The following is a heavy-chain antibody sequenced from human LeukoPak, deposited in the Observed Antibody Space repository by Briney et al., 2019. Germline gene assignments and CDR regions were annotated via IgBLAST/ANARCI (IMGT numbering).Heavy chain of an antibody. CDR3: AREGIGIAAAGTLDY. CDR1: GFTFSNDW. V-gene: IGHV3-7*01. D-gene: IGHD6-13*01. Sequence: GGSLRLSCAASGFTFSNDWMCWVRQAPGKGLEWVANINQDESKKYYADSVKGRFTISRDNSKNTLYLQMNSLRAEDTAVYYCAREGIGIAAAGTLDYWGQGTLVTVSS. J-gene: IGHJ4*02. CDR2: INQDESKK.